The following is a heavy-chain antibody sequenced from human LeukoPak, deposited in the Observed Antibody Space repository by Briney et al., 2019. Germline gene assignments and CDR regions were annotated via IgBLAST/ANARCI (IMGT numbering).Heavy chain of an antibody. D-gene: IGHD3-9*01. CDR2: ISGSGSGT. CDR3: AKVGSDILTGYFPSYYMHV. CDR1: GFTLRTYA. V-gene: IGHV3-23*01. Sequence: GGSLRLSCAASGFTLRTYAMSWVRQTPGKGLDWVSAISGSGSGTYYADSVRGRFTISRDNSENTLYLQMNSLRAEDTAVYYCAKVGSDILTGYFPSYYMHVWGKGTTVTVS. J-gene: IGHJ6*03.